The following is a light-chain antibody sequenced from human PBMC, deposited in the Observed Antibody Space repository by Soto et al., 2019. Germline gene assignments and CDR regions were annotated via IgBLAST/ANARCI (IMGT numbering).Light chain of an antibody. Sequence: EIVMTQSPATLSVSPGERATLSCRASQSVSSNLAWYQQKPGQAPRLVIYGASTRATGIPARFSGSGSGTEFTLTISSLQSEDFAVYYCQQYNNWPPWTFGQGTKEEIK. CDR1: QSVSSN. J-gene: IGKJ1*01. V-gene: IGKV3-15*01. CDR3: QQYNNWPPWT. CDR2: GAS.